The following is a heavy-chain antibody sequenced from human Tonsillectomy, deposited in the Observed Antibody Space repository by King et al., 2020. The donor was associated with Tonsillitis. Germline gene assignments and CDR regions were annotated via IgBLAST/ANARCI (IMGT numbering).Heavy chain of an antibody. J-gene: IGHJ4*02. CDR3: AREATYYFDSGSYPDV. CDR1: GGSISTGSYY. D-gene: IGHD3-10*01. Sequence: VQLQESGPGLVKPSQTLSLICTVSGGSISTGSYYWRWIRQPAGKGLEWIGRIYSSGSTKYNPSLKSRVFMSVDTSKNQFSLRLSSVAAADTAVYYCAREATYYFDSGSYPDVWGQGTLVTVSS. CDR2: IYSSGST. V-gene: IGHV4-61*02.